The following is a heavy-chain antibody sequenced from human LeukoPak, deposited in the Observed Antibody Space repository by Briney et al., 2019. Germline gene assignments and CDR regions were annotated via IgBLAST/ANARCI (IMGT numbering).Heavy chain of an antibody. CDR1: GFTFSNYD. CDR3: ASLTVTRGSLSDY. CDR2: ISNSGSSK. D-gene: IGHD2-15*01. J-gene: IGHJ4*02. Sequence: GGSLRLSCVASGFTFSNYDMNWVRQVPGKGLEWVSYISNSGSSKYYVDSVKGRFTISRDNAKNSLYLQMNSLRAEDTAVYYCASLTVTRGSLSDYWGQGTLVTVSS. V-gene: IGHV3-48*03.